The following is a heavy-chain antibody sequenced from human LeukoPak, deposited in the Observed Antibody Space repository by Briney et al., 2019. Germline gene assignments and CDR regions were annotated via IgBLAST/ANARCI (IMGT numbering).Heavy chain of an antibody. CDR1: GYTFTGYY. CDR2: INPNSGGT. J-gene: IGHJ4*02. CDR3: ARGGPSHYDILTGYFDY. D-gene: IGHD3-9*01. V-gene: IGHV1-2*02. Sequence: ASVKVSCKASGYTFTGYYMHWVRQAPGQGLEWMGWINPNSGGTNYAQKFQGRVTMTRDTSISTAYMELSRLRSDDTAVYYRARGGPSHYDILTGYFDYWGQGTLVTVSS.